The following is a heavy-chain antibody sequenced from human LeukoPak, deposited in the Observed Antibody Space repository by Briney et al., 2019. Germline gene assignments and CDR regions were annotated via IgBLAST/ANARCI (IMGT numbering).Heavy chain of an antibody. Sequence: GRSLRLSCAASGFSFSIYAMHWVRQAPGKGLEWVAVTSYDGHNKYYADSVKGRFTITRDNSKNTLSLQMNSLRAEDTAVYYCAKAFSGYFDYWGQGTLVTVSS. CDR2: TSYDGHNK. CDR1: GFSFSIYA. J-gene: IGHJ4*02. CDR3: AKAFSGYFDY. V-gene: IGHV3-30-3*01. D-gene: IGHD2-15*01.